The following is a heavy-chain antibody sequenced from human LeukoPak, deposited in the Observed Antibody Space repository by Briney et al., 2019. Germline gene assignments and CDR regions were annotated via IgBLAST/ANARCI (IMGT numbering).Heavy chain of an antibody. CDR3: TTEVTAVITLDGYYDN. CDR1: GLDFSSTW. Sequence: NPGGSMISSCATPGLDFSSTWMAWVRQAPGKGLQWVARIRSYFDDGTTDYAAPVKGRFTISRGDSAKTLYLQMTSLRTEDTAIYYCTTEVTAVITLDGYYDNWGKRMVATVSS. J-gene: IGHJ4*01. D-gene: IGHD4-17*01. CDR2: IRSYFDDGTT. V-gene: IGHV3-15*01.